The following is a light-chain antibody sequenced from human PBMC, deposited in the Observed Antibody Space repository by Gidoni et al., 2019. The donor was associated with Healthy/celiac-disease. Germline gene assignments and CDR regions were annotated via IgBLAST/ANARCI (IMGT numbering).Light chain of an antibody. CDR1: SSDVGCYNY. V-gene: IGLV2-14*01. CDR3: SSYTSSSTPNWV. CDR2: EVS. Sequence: QSALTQPASVSGSPGQSITISCTGTSSDVGCYNYVSWYQQHPGKAPKLMIYEVSNRPSGVSNRFSGSKSGNTASLTISGLQAEDEADYYCSSYTSSSTPNWVFGGGTKLTVL. J-gene: IGLJ3*02.